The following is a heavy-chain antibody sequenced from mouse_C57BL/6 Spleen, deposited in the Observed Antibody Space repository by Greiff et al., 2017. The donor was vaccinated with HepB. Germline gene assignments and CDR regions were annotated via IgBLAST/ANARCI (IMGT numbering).Heavy chain of an antibody. Sequence: QVQLQQPGAELVMPGASVKLSCKASGYTFTSYWMHWVKQRPGQGLEWIGEIDPSDSYTNYNQKVKGKSTLTVDKSSSTAYMQLSSLTSEDSAVYYCARGGGEYYFDYWGQGTTLTVSS. CDR2: IDPSDSYT. CDR1: GYTFTSYW. V-gene: IGHV1-69*01. CDR3: ARGGGEYYFDY. J-gene: IGHJ2*01.